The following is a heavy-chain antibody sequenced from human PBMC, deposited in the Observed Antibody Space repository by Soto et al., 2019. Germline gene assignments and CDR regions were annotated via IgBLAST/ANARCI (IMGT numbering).Heavy chain of an antibody. Sequence: ASVKVSCKASGGTFSSYAIGWVRQAPGQRLEWMGWINPGNGNTKNSQKFQGRVTITRDTFASTAYMELSSLRSEDTAVYYCARGASSVTTFYFDLWGRGTLVTVSS. J-gene: IGHJ2*01. CDR2: INPGNGNT. D-gene: IGHD4-17*01. V-gene: IGHV1-3*01. CDR3: ARGASSVTTFYFDL. CDR1: GGTFSSYA.